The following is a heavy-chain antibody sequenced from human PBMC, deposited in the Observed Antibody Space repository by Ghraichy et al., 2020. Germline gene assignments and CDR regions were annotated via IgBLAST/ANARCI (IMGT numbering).Heavy chain of an antibody. V-gene: IGHV4-61*02. CDR2: IYTSGST. J-gene: IGHJ6*03. CDR1: GGSISSGSYY. D-gene: IGHD2-2*03. CDR3: ARDMAGYCSSTSCFEMANYYYYYYMDV. Sequence: SETLSLTCTVSGGSISSGSYYWSWIRQPAGKGLEWIGRIYTSGSTNYNPSLKSRVTISVDTSKNQFSLKLSSVTAADTAVYYCARDMAGYCSSTSCFEMANYYYYYYMDVWGKGTTVTVSS.